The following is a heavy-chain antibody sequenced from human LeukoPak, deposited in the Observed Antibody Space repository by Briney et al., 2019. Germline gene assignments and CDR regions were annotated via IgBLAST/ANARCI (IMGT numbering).Heavy chain of an antibody. J-gene: IGHJ6*03. D-gene: IGHD1-1*01. Sequence: ASVKVSCKASGGTFSSYAISWVRQAPGQGLEWMGGIIPIFGTANYAQKFQGRVTVTADKSTSTAYMELSSLRSEDTAVYYCARVERYYYYYMDVWGKGTTVTVSS. V-gene: IGHV1-69*06. CDR2: IIPIFGTA. CDR1: GGTFSSYA. CDR3: ARVERYYYYYMDV.